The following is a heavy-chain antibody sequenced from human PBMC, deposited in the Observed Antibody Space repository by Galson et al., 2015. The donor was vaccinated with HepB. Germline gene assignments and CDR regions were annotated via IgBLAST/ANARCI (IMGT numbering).Heavy chain of an antibody. D-gene: IGHD6-13*01. V-gene: IGHV3-15*01. CDR3: TTDSWDEPGIAAAGFDY. Sequence: SLRLSCAASGFTFSNAWMSWVRQAPGKGLEWVGRIKSKTDGGTTDYAAPVKGRFTISRDDSKNTLYLQMNSLKTEDTAVYYCTTDSWDEPGIAAAGFDYWGQGTLVTVSS. J-gene: IGHJ4*02. CDR2: IKSKTDGGTT. CDR1: GFTFSNAW.